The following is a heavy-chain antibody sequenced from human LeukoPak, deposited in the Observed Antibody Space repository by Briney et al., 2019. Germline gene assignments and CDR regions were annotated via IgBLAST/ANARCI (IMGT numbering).Heavy chain of an antibody. D-gene: IGHD3-3*01. CDR1: GGSISSSSYY. CDR3: ARVAAEAYDFWSGYYQYYFDY. J-gene: IGHJ4*02. V-gene: IGHV4-39*01. CDR2: IYYSGST. Sequence: PSETLSLTCTVSGGSISSSSYYWGWIRQPPGKGLEWIGSIYYSGSTYYNPSLKSRVTISVDTSKNQFSLKLSSVTAADTAVYYCARVAAEAYDFWSGYYQYYFDYWGQGTLVTVSS.